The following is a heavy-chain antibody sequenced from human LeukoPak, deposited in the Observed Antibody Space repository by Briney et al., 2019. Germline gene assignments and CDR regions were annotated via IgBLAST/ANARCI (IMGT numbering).Heavy chain of an antibody. CDR2: IIPIFGTA. J-gene: IGHJ4*02. Sequence: LVKVSCKASGGTFSSYAISWVRQAPGQGLEWMGGIIPIFGTANYAQKLQGRVTITGDESTSTAYMELSSLRSEDTAVYYCARGEVIAAAGLDYWGQGTMVTVSS. CDR1: GGTFSSYA. CDR3: ARGEVIAAAGLDY. V-gene: IGHV1-69*13. D-gene: IGHD6-13*01.